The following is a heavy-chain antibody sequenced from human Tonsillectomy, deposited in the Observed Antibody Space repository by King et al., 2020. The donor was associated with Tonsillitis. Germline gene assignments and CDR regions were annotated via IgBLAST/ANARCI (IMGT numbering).Heavy chain of an antibody. CDR2: ISYDGGNK. D-gene: IGHD3-10*01. V-gene: IGHV3-30-3*01. CDR3: ARDPEDTPNYYGSGSYVDY. CDR1: GFTFSSYA. J-gene: IGHJ4*02. Sequence: QLVESGGGVVQPGRSLRLSCAASGFTFSSYAMHWVRQAPGKGLEWVAVISYDGGNKYYADSVTGRFTISRDNSTNTLYLQMNSLRAEDTAVYYCARDPEDTPNYYGSGSYVDYGGQGTLVTVSS.